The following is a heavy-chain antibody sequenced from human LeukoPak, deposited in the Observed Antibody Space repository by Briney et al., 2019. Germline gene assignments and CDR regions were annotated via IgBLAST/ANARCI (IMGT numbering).Heavy chain of an antibody. CDR1: GGSFSGYY. Sequence: SETLSLTCAVYGGSFSGYYWSWIRQPPGKGLEWIGEINHSGSTYYNPSLKSRVTISVDTSKNQFSLKLSSVTAADTAVYYCARHAAAHFDYRGQGTLVTVSS. D-gene: IGHD2-2*01. J-gene: IGHJ4*02. CDR3: ARHAAAHFDY. V-gene: IGHV4-34*01. CDR2: INHSGST.